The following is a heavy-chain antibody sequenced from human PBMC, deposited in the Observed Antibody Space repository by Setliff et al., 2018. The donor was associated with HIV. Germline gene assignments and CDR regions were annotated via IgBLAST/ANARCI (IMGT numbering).Heavy chain of an antibody. J-gene: IGHJ5*02. V-gene: IGHV4-59*12. Sequence: SETLSLTCTVSGGSISSYYWSWIRQPPGKGLEWIGYIYYSGSTNYNPSLKGRVTISVDTSKNQFSLKLSSVTAADTAVYFCARDRHSSGLGSYGPWGPGILVTVSS. CDR3: ARDRHSSGLGSYGP. CDR2: IYYSGST. D-gene: IGHD3-10*01. CDR1: GGSISSYY.